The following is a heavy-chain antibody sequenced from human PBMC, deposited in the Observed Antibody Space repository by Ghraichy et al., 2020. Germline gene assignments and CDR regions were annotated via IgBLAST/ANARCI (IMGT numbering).Heavy chain of an antibody. CDR2: IIDSGDST. CDR3: AKDHRAYCGGDCQRGRYFDY. V-gene: IGHV3-23*01. J-gene: IGHJ4*02. D-gene: IGHD2-21*02. Sequence: GSLRLSCAASGFTFSSYAMSWVRQAPGTGLEWVSAIIDSGDSTYYADSVKGRFTISRDNSKNTLFLQMSSLRAEDTAVYYCAKDHRAYCGGDCQRGRYFDYWGQGTLVAVSS. CDR1: GFTFSSYA.